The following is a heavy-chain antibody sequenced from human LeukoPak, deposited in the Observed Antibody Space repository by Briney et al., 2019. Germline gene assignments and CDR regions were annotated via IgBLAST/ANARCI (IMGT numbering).Heavy chain of an antibody. D-gene: IGHD6-13*01. V-gene: IGHV1-2*02. Sequence: VASVKVSCKASGYTFTGYYMHWVRQAPGQGLEWMGWINPNSGGTNYAQKFQGRVTMTRDTSISTVYMELSSLRSEDTAVYYCARDQGAAALDYWGQGTLVTVSS. CDR1: GYTFTGYY. CDR3: ARDQGAAALDY. CDR2: INPNSGGT. J-gene: IGHJ4*02.